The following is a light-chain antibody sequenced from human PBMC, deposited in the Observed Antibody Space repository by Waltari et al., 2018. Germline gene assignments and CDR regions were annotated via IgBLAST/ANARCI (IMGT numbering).Light chain of an antibody. V-gene: IGKV1-33*01. Sequence: DIQMTQSPSSLSASVGDRVTITCQASQDISNYLNWYQQKLGKAPKLLIYDASNLETGVPSRFSGSGSGTDFTFTISSLQPEDIATYYCQQYDNLPPGTFGQGTKLEIK. CDR3: QQYDNLPPGT. CDR2: DAS. J-gene: IGKJ2*01. CDR1: QDISNY.